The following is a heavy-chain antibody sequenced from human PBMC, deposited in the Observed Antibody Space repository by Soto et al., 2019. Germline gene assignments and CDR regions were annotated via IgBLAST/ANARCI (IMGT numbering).Heavy chain of an antibody. Sequence: PGGSLRLSCAASGITFTNAWMGWVRQAPGKGLEWIGRLKSRRDGGTSDYAAPVKGIFSISKVDSKNTLYLQLNSLKTEDTAVYHCTTDGGVSAYPLFWAWGQGTLVTVSS. D-gene: IGHD2-8*02. CDR1: GITFTNAW. CDR3: TTDGGVSAYPLFWA. J-gene: IGHJ5*02. V-gene: IGHV3-15*01. CDR2: LKSRRDGGTS.